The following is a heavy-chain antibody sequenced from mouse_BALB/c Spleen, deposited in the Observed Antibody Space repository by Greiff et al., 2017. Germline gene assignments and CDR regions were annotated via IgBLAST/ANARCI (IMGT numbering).Heavy chain of an antibody. J-gene: IGHJ4*01. V-gene: IGHV5-6-5*01. Sequence: EVQRVESGGGLVKPGGSLKLSCAASGFTFSSYAMSWVRQTPEKRLEWVASISSGGSTYYPDSVKGRFTISRDNARNILYLQMSSLRSEDTAMYYCARDDYYGNYYAMDYWGQGTSVTVSS. CDR3: ARDDYYGNYYAMDY. CDR1: GFTFSSYA. CDR2: ISSGGST. D-gene: IGHD2-1*01.